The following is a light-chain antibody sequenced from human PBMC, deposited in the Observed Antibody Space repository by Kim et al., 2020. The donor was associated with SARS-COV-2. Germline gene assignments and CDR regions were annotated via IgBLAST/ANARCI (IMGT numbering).Light chain of an antibody. CDR1: SSDVGGYNY. Sequence: SITISCTGTSSDVGGYNYVSWYQQHPGKAHKLMIYDVSNRPSGVSNRFSGSKSGNTASLTISGLQAEDEADYYCSSYTSSSTLRVFGGGTQLTVL. V-gene: IGLV2-14*03. J-gene: IGLJ2*01. CDR3: SSYTSSSTLRV. CDR2: DVS.